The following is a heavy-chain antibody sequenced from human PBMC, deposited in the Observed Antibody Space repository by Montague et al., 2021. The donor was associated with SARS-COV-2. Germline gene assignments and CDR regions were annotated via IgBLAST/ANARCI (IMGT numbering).Heavy chain of an antibody. J-gene: IGHJ4*02. D-gene: IGHD3-3*01. Sequence: TLSLTCTVSGGSISSGDYYWSWIRPHPGKGLEWIGYIYYSGSTYYNPSLKSRVTLSVDTSKNQFSLTLSSVTAADTAVYSCARASGKKTSVRVVISYFDYWGQGTLVTVSS. V-gene: IGHV4-31*03. CDR2: IYYSGST. CDR1: GGSISSGDYY. CDR3: ARASGKKTSVRVVISYFDY.